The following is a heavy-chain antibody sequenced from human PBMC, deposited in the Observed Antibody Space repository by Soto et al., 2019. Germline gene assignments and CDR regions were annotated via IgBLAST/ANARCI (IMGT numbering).Heavy chain of an antibody. CDR3: AKGAYYDFWSGYAAHDC. J-gene: IGHJ4*01. CDR1: GFTFSSTV. V-gene: IGHV3-23*01. CDR2: IKGSGDNT. Sequence: GGSLRLSCAASGFTFSSTVMSWVRQAPGKGLEWVSAIKGSGDNTYYADSVKGRFSISRDNSKNTLYLQMNSLRAEDTAIYYCAKGAYYDFWSGYAAHDCWGLGTLVTVSS. D-gene: IGHD3-3*01.